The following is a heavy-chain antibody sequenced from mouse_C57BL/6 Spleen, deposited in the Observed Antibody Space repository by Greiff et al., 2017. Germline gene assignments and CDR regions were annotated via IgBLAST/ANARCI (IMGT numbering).Heavy chain of an antibody. J-gene: IGHJ3*01. CDR1: GYTFSSSW. Sequence: VQLQQSGPELVRPGSSVKISCKASGYTFSSSWMNWVKQRPVQGLEWIGRIYPGDGDTHYNRKFKGKATLTEDKSSSTAYMHLSSLTSEDSAVYFCARFEYDGFAYWGQGTLVTVSA. V-gene: IGHV1-82*01. D-gene: IGHD2-12*01. CDR2: IYPGDGDT. CDR3: ARFEYDGFAY.